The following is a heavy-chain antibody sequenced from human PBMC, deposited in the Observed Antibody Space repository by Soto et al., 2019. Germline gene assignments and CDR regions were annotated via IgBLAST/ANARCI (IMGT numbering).Heavy chain of an antibody. V-gene: IGHV3-23*01. J-gene: IGHJ4*02. CDR2: ISASGSGT. Sequence: EVQLLESGGGLVQPGGSLRLSCEASGLTFTSYAMSWVRQAPGKGLEWVSSISASGSGTYYADSVKGRFTVSRDNSKKTPYLQMNSLKAEDTAVYYCAKDQSMVATNAFDYWGQGTLVSVSS. D-gene: IGHD5-12*01. CDR3: AKDQSMVATNAFDY. CDR1: GLTFTSYA.